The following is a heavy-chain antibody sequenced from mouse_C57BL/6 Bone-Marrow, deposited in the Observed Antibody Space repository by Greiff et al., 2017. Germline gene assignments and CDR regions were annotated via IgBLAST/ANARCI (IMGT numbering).Heavy chain of an antibody. CDR1: GFTFSSYA. Sequence: EVQGVESGGGLVKPGGSLKLSCAASGFTFSSYAMSWVRQTPGKRLEWVATISDGGSYTYYPDNVKGRFTISRDNAKNNLYLHMSHLKSEDTAMYYCARKGGRGGGFDYWGQGTTLTVSS. CDR2: ISDGGSYT. CDR3: ARKGGRGGGFDY. V-gene: IGHV5-4*01. J-gene: IGHJ2*01. D-gene: IGHD3-3*01.